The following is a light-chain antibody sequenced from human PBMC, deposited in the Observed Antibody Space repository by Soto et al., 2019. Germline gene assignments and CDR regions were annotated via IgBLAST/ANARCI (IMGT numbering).Light chain of an antibody. CDR1: QGISTA. CDR3: QQFNTKPLT. V-gene: IGKV1-13*02. J-gene: IGKJ4*01. Sequence: IQLTQSPSTLSASVGDRVTITCRASQGISTALAWYHQRPGKSPDLIVYDASTLQSGVPSRLSGCGPEKNFSLTSSGLQPEDFGLHYCQQFNTKPLTFGGGTRVQIK. CDR2: DAS.